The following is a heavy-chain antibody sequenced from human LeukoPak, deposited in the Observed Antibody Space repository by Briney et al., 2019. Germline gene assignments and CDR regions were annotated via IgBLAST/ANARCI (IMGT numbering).Heavy chain of an antibody. Sequence: SETLSLTCAVYGGSFSGYYRSWIRQPPGKGLEWIGEINHSGSTNYNPSLKSRVTISVDTSKNQFSLKLSSVTAADTAVYYCAGHRLRLAPLYWGQGTLVTVSS. CDR2: INHSGST. CDR1: GGSFSGYY. J-gene: IGHJ4*02. CDR3: AGHRLRLAPLY. V-gene: IGHV4-34*01.